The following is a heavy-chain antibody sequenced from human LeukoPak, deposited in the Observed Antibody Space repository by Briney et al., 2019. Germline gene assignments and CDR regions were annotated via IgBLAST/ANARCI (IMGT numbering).Heavy chain of an antibody. CDR3: ARVDYYDSSGSIDY. V-gene: IGHV4-34*01. D-gene: IGHD3-22*01. CDR1: GGSFSGYY. Sequence: PSETLSLTCAVYGGSFSGYYWSWIRQPPGKGLEWIGEINHSGSTNYNPSLKSRVTISVDTSKNQFSLKLSSVTAADTAVYYCARVDYYDSSGSIDYWGQGTLVTVSS. CDR2: INHSGST. J-gene: IGHJ4*02.